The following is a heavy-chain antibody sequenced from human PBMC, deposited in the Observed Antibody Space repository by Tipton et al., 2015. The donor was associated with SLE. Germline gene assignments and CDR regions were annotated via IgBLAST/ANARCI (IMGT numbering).Heavy chain of an antibody. CDR2: INHSGST. Sequence: TLSLTCTVSGGSISSGSYYWSWIRQPPGKGLEWIGEINHSGSTNYNPSLKSRVTISVDTSKNQFSLKLSSVTAADTAVYYCWRRGMDVWGQGTTVTVSS. J-gene: IGHJ6*02. CDR3: WRRGMDV. V-gene: IGHV4-39*07. CDR1: GGSISSGSYY.